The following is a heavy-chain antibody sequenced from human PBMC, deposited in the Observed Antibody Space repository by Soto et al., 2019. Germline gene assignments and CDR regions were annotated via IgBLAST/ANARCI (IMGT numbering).Heavy chain of an antibody. CDR3: ARHGLHYGDYDFYYGMDV. D-gene: IGHD4-17*01. V-gene: IGHV5-51*01. J-gene: IGHJ6*02. CDR1: GYSFTSYW. Sequence: GESLKISCKGSGYSFTSYWIGWVRQMPGKGLEWMGIIYPGDSDTRYSPSFQGQVTISADKSISTAYLQWSSLKASDTAMYYCARHGLHYGDYDFYYGMDVWGQGTTVTVSS. CDR2: IYPGDSDT.